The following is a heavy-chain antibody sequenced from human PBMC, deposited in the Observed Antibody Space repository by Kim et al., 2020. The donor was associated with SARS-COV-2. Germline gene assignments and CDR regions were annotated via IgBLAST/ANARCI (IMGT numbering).Heavy chain of an antibody. CDR1: GFTLSNYW. CDR2: IKQDGSEK. Sequence: GGSLRLSCASSGFTLSNYWMSWVRQAPGKGLEWVANIKQDGSEKNYVDSMRGRVTISRDNAKNSLYLQMNSLRVEDTAVYYCARAKLPDWGNYPLDYLS. CDR3: ARAKLPDWGNYPLDY. V-gene: IGHV3-7*01. D-gene: IGHD3-16*02. J-gene: IGHJ4*01.